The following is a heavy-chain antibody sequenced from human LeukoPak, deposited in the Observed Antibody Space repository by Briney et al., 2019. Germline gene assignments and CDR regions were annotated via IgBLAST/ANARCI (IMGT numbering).Heavy chain of an antibody. CDR1: GFTFSSYA. Sequence: GGSLRLSCAASGFTFSSYAMHWVRQAPGKGLEYFSAITTNGGSTYYANSVKGRFTISRDNSKNTLYLQMGSLRAEDMAVYYCARRPGGRYYDYWGQGTLVTVSS. CDR3: ARRPGGRYYDY. D-gene: IGHD3-10*01. CDR2: ITTNGGST. J-gene: IGHJ4*02. V-gene: IGHV3-64*01.